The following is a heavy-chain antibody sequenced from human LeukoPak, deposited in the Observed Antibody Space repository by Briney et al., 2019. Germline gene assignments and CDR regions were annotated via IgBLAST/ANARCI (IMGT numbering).Heavy chain of an antibody. CDR3: ARGRVASSSWYAYYYYMDV. Sequence: GASVKVSCKASGYTFTSYDINWVRQATGQGLEWMGWMHPNSGNTGYAQKFQGRVTMTRNTSISTAYMELSSLRSEDTAVYYCARGRVASSSWYAYYYYMDVWGKGTTVTVSS. D-gene: IGHD6-13*01. J-gene: IGHJ6*03. CDR2: MHPNSGNT. CDR1: GYTFTSYD. V-gene: IGHV1-8*01.